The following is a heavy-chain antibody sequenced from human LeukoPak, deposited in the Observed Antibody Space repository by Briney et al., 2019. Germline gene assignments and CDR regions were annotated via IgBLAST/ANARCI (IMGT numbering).Heavy chain of an antibody. D-gene: IGHD3-10*01. CDR1: GFTFSSYE. V-gene: IGHV3-48*03. J-gene: IGHJ4*02. CDR2: ISSSGSTI. Sequence: PGGSLRLSCAASGFTFSSYEMNWVRQAPGKGLEWVSHISSSGSTIYYADSVKGRFTISRDNAKNSLYLQMNSLRAEDTAVYYCARSRYGSYFDYWGQGTLVTVSS. CDR3: ARSRYGSYFDY.